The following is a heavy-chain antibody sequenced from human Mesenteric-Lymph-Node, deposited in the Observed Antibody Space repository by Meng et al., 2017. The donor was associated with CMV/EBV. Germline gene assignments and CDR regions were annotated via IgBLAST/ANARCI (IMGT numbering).Heavy chain of an antibody. V-gene: IGHV1-69*01. CDR2: IIPIFGTA. CDR3: ASGRDIVVVPAAMSIDY. J-gene: IGHJ4*02. D-gene: IGHD2-2*01. Sequence: GPFSRYSIRWVRQAPGQGLEWMGGIIPIFGTANYAQQFQGRVTITADESTSTAYMELSSLRSEDTAVYYCASGRDIVVVPAAMSIDYWGQGTLVTVSS. CDR1: GPFSRYS.